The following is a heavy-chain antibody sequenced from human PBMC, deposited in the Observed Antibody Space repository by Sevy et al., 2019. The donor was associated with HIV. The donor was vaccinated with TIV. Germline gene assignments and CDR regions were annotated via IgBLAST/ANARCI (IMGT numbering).Heavy chain of an antibody. J-gene: IGHJ4*02. V-gene: IGHV3-7*01. CDR1: GFTFSAYW. D-gene: IGHD3-16*01. CDR2: IKSDGSDK. Sequence: GSLRLSCAASGFTFSAYWMNWVRQAPGKGLEWVANIKSDGSDKHYVDSVEGRFTISRANAKNSLYLQMNSLRVEDTAVYYCAQETVGRFDSWGQGTLVTVSS. CDR3: AQETVGRFDS.